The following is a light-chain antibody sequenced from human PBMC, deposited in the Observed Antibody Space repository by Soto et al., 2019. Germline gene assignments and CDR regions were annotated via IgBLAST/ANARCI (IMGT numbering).Light chain of an antibody. CDR2: GAS. CDR1: QSLSRN. V-gene: IGKV3D-15*01. Sequence: EILMTQSPATLSVSPGERATLSCRASQSLSRNLAWYQQKPGQAPRLLIYGASTRTSGIPARFSGSGSGTEFTLTVSSLWAEDFAVYYSQHYNDGTPAITLGPGTKVDL. J-gene: IGKJ3*01. CDR3: QHYNDGTPAIT.